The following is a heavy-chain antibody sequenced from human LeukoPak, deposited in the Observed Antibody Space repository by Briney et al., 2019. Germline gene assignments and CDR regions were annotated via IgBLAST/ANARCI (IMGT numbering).Heavy chain of an antibody. CDR1: GFTFRSYE. J-gene: IGHJ4*02. CDR3: ARGGSSFSSRDY. CDR2: ISSSDSST. Sequence: GGSLRLSCAASGFTFRSYEMNWVRQAPGKGLEWVSYISSSDSSTHYADSVKGRFTISRDNAKNSLYVQMNSLRAEDTAVYYCARGGSSFSSRDYWGQGTLVTVSS. V-gene: IGHV3-48*03. D-gene: IGHD6-6*01.